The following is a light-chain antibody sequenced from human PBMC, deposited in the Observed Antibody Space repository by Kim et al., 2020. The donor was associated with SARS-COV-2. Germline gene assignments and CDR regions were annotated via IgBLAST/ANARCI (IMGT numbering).Light chain of an antibody. CDR1: NIGSKR. Sequence: APGKTARITCGGNNIGSKRVHWYQQKPGQAPVLVIYYDSDRPSGIPERFSGSNSGNTATLTISRVEAGDEADYYCQVCDSSSDHYVFGTGTKVTVL. J-gene: IGLJ1*01. CDR2: YDS. CDR3: QVCDSSSDHYV. V-gene: IGLV3-21*04.